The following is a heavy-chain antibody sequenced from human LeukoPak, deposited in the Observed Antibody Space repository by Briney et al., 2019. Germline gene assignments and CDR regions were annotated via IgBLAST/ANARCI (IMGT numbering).Heavy chain of an antibody. Sequence: GRSLRLSCAASGFTFSSYGMHWVRQAPGKGLEWVAVISYDGSNKYYADSVKGRFTISRDNSKNTLYLQTNSLRAEDTAVYYCAKDIEKSFTVTTYAFDIWGQGTMVTVSS. CDR2: ISYDGSNK. V-gene: IGHV3-30*18. CDR1: GFTFSSYG. CDR3: AKDIEKSFTVTTYAFDI. D-gene: IGHD4-17*01. J-gene: IGHJ3*02.